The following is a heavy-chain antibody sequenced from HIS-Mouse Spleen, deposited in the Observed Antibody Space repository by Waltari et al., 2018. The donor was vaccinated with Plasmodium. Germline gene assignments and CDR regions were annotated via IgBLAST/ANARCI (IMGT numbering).Heavy chain of an antibody. CDR1: GGLFSGYY. Sequence: QVQLQQWGAGPLKPSETLSLTCPVYGGLFSGYYWSWIRQPPGKGLEWIGEINHSGSTNYNPSLKSRVTISVDTSKNQFSLKLSSVTAADTAVYYCARGRVLGTSSGYFDLWGRGTLVTVSS. D-gene: IGHD3-10*01. V-gene: IGHV4-34*01. CDR2: INHSGST. CDR3: ARGRVLGTSSGYFDL. J-gene: IGHJ2*01.